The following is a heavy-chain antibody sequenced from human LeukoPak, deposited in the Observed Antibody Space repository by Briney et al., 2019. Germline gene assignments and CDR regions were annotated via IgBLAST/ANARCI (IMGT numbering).Heavy chain of an antibody. D-gene: IGHD4-17*01. CDR3: ARMTTVTSFYQSYYFDH. V-gene: IGHV4-59*11. CDR2: IYYSGST. Sequence: SETLSLTCTVSGGSISSHYWSWIRQPPGKGLEWIGYIYYSGSTNYNTSLKSLVTISVDTSKNQFSLQLSSVTAADTAVYYCARMTTVTSFYQSYYFDHWGQGTLVTVSS. CDR1: GGSISSHY. J-gene: IGHJ4*02.